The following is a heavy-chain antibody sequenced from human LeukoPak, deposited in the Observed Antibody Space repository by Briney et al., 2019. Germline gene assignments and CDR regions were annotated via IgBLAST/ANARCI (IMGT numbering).Heavy chain of an antibody. J-gene: IGHJ4*02. CDR2: LAHDGIIK. D-gene: IGHD3-10*02. Sequence: GGSLRLSCTMSRFTLTNYGIQWVRQAPGKGPEWLAFLAHDGIIKYFGASVMGRFTVSRDTSKNTVYLQMNTLRLEDTAVYYCAKDVRAEGHRYFDYWGQGTLVTVSS. V-gene: IGHV3-30*02. CDR1: RFTLTNYG. CDR3: AKDVRAEGHRYFDY.